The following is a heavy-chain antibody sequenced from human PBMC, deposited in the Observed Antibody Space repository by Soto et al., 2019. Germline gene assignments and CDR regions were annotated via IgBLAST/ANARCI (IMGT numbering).Heavy chain of an antibody. J-gene: IGHJ4*02. V-gene: IGHV3-33*08. CDR2: IGFDGNYK. D-gene: IGHD3-16*01. CDR1: GFTFSSYG. Sequence: PGGSLRLSCAASGFTFSSYGMHWVRQAPGEGLEWLAVIGFDGNYKYHADSVKGRFTISRDNSKNTLFLQMNSLRAEDTAVYYCAHSQYVWGKFWWGQGTLVTVSA. CDR3: AHSQYVWGKFW.